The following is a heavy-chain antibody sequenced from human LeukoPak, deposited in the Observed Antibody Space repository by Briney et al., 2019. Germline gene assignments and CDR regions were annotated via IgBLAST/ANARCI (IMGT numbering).Heavy chain of an antibody. V-gene: IGHV1-18*01. D-gene: IGHD2-21*02. J-gene: IGHJ4*02. CDR1: GYTFTSYG. Sequence: GASVKVSCKASGYTFTSYGISWVRQAPGQGLEWMGWISAYNGNTNYAQKLQGRVTMTTDTSTSTAYMELRSLRSDDTAVYYCARDLFSSGIVVVTAILGYWGQGTLVTVSS. CDR2: ISAYNGNT. CDR3: ARDLFSSGIVVVTAILGY.